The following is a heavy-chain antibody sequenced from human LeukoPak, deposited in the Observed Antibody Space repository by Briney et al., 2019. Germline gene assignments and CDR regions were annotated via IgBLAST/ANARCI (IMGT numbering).Heavy chain of an antibody. D-gene: IGHD6-13*01. CDR3: ARGRIGAGGTGGD. V-gene: IGHV3-74*01. J-gene: IGHJ4*02. Sequence: PGGSLRLSCAASGFTFSSDWMHWVRQAAGRGLMWVSRINSDGSSTSYADSVKGRFTISRDNAKNTLYLQMNSLRAEDTALYYCARGRIGAGGTGGDWGQGTLVTVSS. CDR2: INSDGSST. CDR1: GFTFSSDW.